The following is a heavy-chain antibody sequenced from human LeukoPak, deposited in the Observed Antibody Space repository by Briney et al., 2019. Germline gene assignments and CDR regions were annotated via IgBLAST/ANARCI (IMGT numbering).Heavy chain of an antibody. CDR2: ISNDATTT. D-gene: IGHD3-16*02. J-gene: IGHJ4*02. CDR3: AKFLSPVL. CDR1: GFSISNFW. V-gene: IGHV3-74*01. Sequence: AGGSLRLSCVASGFSISNFWMHWVRQAPGKGLMWVSRISNDATTTNYADSVMGRFTIPRDNAKNMVYLQMNSLRAEDTAVYYCAKFLSPVLWGQGTLVTVSS.